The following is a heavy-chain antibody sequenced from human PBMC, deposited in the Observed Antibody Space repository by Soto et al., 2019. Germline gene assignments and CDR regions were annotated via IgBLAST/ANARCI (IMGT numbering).Heavy chain of an antibody. D-gene: IGHD6-13*01. Sequence: EVQLVESGGGLVQPGRSLRLSCAASGFTFGDYAMHWVRQAPGKGLEWVSGINWNSGTMGYVDSVKGRFTISRDNAKNSLYLQMNSLRAEDTALYYCAKDISWNYEGMDVWGQGTTVTVSS. CDR1: GFTFGDYA. V-gene: IGHV3-9*01. CDR3: AKDISWNYEGMDV. J-gene: IGHJ6*02. CDR2: INWNSGTM.